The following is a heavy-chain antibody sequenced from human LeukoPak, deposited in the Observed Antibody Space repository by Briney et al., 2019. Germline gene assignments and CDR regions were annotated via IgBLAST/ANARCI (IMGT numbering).Heavy chain of an antibody. D-gene: IGHD3-3*01. CDR2: INPNSGGT. V-gene: IGHV1-2*02. CDR3: ARALGQFLEWLSPNWFDP. J-gene: IGHJ5*02. CDR1: GYTFTGYY. Sequence: GASVKVSCKASGYTFTGYYMHWVRQAPGQGLEWMGWINPNSGGTNYAQKLQGRVTMTTDTSTSTAYMELRSLRSDDTAVYYCARALGQFLEWLSPNWFDPWGQGTLVTVSS.